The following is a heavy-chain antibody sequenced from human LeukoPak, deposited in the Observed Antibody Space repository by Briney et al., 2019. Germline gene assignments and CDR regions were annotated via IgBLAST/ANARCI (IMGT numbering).Heavy chain of an antibody. CDR1: GYTFTSYY. V-gene: IGHV1-46*01. CDR2: INPSGGST. J-gene: IGHJ4*02. Sequence: ASVKVSCKASGYTFTSYYMHWVRQAPGQGLEWMGIINPSGGSTSNAQKFQGRVTMTTDTSTSTAYMELRSLRSDDAAVYYCARDWGTMIVVDTGVFDYWGQGTLVTVSS. D-gene: IGHD3-22*01. CDR3: ARDWGTMIVVDTGVFDY.